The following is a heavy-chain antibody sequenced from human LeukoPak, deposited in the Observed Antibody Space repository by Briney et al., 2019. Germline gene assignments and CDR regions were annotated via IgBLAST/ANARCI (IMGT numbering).Heavy chain of an antibody. CDR3: TSDNGGDWYAFDI. J-gene: IGHJ3*02. Sequence: PSETLSLTCTVSGGSISSYYWSWIRQPAGKGLEGIGRIYTSGSTTYNPSLKSRVTMSVDTSKNQFSLTLSSVNAADTALYYCTSDNGGDWYAFDIWGQGTVVTVSS. CDR2: IYTSGST. CDR1: GGSISSYY. D-gene: IGHD2-21*02. V-gene: IGHV4-4*07.